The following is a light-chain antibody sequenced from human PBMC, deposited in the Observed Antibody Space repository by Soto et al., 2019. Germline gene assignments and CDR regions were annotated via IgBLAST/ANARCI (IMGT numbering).Light chain of an antibody. CDR2: KAS. CDR3: QQYNSYSRT. CDR1: QSISSW. J-gene: IGKJ1*01. V-gene: IGKV1-5*03. Sequence: DIQMTQSPSTLSSSVGDIVTITCRASQSISSWLAWYQQKPGKAPKLLIYKASSLESGVPSGFSGSGSGTEFTLTINSLQPDDFATYYCQQYNSYSRTFGQGTKVDI.